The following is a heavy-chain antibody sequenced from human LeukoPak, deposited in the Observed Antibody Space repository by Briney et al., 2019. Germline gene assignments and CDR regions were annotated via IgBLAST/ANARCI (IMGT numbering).Heavy chain of an antibody. J-gene: IGHJ4*02. D-gene: IGHD1-1*01. V-gene: IGHV4-4*02. CDR1: GGSISSSNW. Sequence: PSGTLSLTCAVSGGSISSSNWWSWVRQPPGKGLEWIGEIYHSGSTNYNPSLKSRVTISVDKPKNQFSLKLSSVTAADTAVYYCTRATSVATEVYWGQGTLVTVSS. CDR2: IYHSGST. CDR3: TRATSVATEVY.